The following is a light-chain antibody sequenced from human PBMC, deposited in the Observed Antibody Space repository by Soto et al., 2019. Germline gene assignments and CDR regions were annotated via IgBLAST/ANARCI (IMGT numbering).Light chain of an antibody. J-gene: IGKJ3*01. CDR1: QSVSDNH. CDR2: RAS. Sequence: DIVLTQSPGTLPLSPGERATLSCRASQSVSDNHLAWYQQKPGQAPRLLIYRASRRATDIPDRFSGSGSGTEFSLTISRLEPEDFAVYYCQQYGSSPRFTFGHGTKVDI. V-gene: IGKV3-20*01. CDR3: QQYGSSPRFT.